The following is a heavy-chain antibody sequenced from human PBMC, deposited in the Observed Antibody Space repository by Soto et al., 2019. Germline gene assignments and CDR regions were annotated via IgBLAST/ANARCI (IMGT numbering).Heavy chain of an antibody. J-gene: IGHJ3*02. V-gene: IGHV1-46*01. Sequence: GAPVKVSCKASGYTFTSYYMHWVRQAPGQGLEWMGIINPSGGSTSYAQKFQGRVTLTRDTSASTANMELSSLISEDTAVYYCARETGGPLAAFDIWGQGTMVTLS. CDR2: INPSGGST. D-gene: IGHD3-10*01. CDR1: GYTFTSYY. CDR3: ARETGGPLAAFDI.